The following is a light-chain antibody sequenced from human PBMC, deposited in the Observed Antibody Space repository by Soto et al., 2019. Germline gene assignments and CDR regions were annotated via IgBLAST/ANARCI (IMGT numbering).Light chain of an antibody. CDR2: GAS. CDR3: QQYNNWPPCT. V-gene: IGKV3-15*01. Sequence: EIVMTQSPATLSVSPGERATLSCRASQSVSSNLAWYQQKPGQAPRLLIYGASTRATGIPARFSGSGSGTEFYLTISSLQSEDFAVYYCQQYNNWPPCTFGQGTKVEIK. CDR1: QSVSSN. J-gene: IGKJ1*01.